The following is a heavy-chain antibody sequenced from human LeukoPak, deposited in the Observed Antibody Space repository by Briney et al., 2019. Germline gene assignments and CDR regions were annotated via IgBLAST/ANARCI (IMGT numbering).Heavy chain of an antibody. V-gene: IGHV4-31*03. Sequence: SETLSLTCTVSGGSISSSSYYWSWIRQHPGKGLEWIGYIYYSGSTYYNPSLKSRVTISVDTSKNQFSLKLSSVTAADTAVYYCASGRYCSSTSCYSYYYYGMDVWGQGTTVTVSS. J-gene: IGHJ6*02. D-gene: IGHD2-2*02. CDR2: IYYSGST. CDR3: ASGRYCSSTSCYSYYYYGMDV. CDR1: GGSISSSSYY.